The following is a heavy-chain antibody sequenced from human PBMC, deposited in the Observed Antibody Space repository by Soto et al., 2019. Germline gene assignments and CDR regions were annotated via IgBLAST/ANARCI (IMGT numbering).Heavy chain of an antibody. CDR1: YD. CDR3: AKDRQGSGPDFDL. V-gene: IGHV3-23*01. CDR2: ISGSGGT. J-gene: IGHJ2*01. D-gene: IGHD3-10*01. Sequence: YDMHWVRQAPGKGLEWVAGISGSGGTFDANSVRGRFTISKDDSKNTLYLQMNSLSVEDTALYYCAKDRQGSGPDFDLWGRGTLVTVSS.